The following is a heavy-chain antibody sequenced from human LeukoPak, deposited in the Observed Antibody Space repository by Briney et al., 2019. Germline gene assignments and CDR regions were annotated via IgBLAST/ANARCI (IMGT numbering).Heavy chain of an antibody. V-gene: IGHV3-30-3*01. CDR3: AREYSGYDGGAFDI. CDR2: ISYDGSNK. D-gene: IGHD5-12*01. CDR1: GFTFSSYA. Sequence: SLRLSCAASGFTFSSYAMHWVRQAPGKGLEWVAVISYDGSNKYYADSVKGRFTISRDNSKNTLYLQMNSLRAEDTAVYYCAREYSGYDGGAFDIWGQGTMVTVSS. J-gene: IGHJ3*02.